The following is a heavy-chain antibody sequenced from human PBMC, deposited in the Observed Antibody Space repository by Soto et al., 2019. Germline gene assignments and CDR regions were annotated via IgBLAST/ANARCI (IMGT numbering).Heavy chain of an antibody. CDR3: VFSAWDEYFFDY. CDR1: GFTFTSYS. Sequence: QVQVVESGGGVVPPGGSLRLSCVVSGFTFTSYSMHWVRQAPGKGLEWVATFWYDASDKAYADSVEGRFTISRNPSRSTLFLQMDNLRAEDTAMYYCVFSAWDEYFFDYWGQEILVTVSS. D-gene: IGHD1-26*01. CDR2: FWYDASDK. J-gene: IGHJ4*02. V-gene: IGHV3-33*01.